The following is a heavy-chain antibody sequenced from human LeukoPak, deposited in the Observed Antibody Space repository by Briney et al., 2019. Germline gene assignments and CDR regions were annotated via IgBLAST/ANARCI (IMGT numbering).Heavy chain of an antibody. Sequence: ASVKVSCKASGYTFTSYGISWVRQAPGQGLEWMGWISAYNGNTNYAQKLQGRVTMTTDTSTSTAYMELRSLRSDDTAVYYCARGWYYYGSGSYFHDYWGQGTLVTVSS. CDR2: ISAYNGNT. V-gene: IGHV1-18*01. CDR3: ARGWYYYGSGSYFHDY. CDR1: GYTFTSYG. J-gene: IGHJ4*02. D-gene: IGHD3-10*01.